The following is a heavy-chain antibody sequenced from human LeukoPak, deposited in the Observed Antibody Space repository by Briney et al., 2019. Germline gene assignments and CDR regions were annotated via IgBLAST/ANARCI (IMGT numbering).Heavy chain of an antibody. CDR1: GGSISSGSYY. Sequence: SETLSLTCTVSGGSISSGSYYWSWIRQPAGKGLEWIGRIYTSGSTNYNPSLKSRVTISVDTSKNQFSLKLSSVTAADTAVYYCASDYHYMDVWGKGITVTVSS. J-gene: IGHJ6*03. CDR2: IYTSGST. CDR3: ASDYHYMDV. V-gene: IGHV4-61*02.